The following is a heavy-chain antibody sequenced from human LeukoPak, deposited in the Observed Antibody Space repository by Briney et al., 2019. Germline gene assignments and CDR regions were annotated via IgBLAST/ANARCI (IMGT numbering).Heavy chain of an antibody. CDR2: ISYDGSNK. D-gene: IGHD2/OR15-2a*01. Sequence: GGSLRLSCAASGFTFSGYGMHWVRQTPGKGLEWVAVISYDGSNKDYGDSVKGRFTISRDNSKNTLDLQMNSLRAEDTAVYYCAKVVAGNIDYYFDYWGQGILVAVSS. J-gene: IGHJ4*02. CDR1: GFTFSGYG. CDR3: AKVVAGNIDYYFDY. V-gene: IGHV3-30*18.